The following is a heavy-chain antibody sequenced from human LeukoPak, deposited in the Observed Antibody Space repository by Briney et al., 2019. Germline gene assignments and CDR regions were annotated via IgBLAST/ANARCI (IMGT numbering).Heavy chain of an antibody. CDR3: TRDLMDYDYGDKGGNY. D-gene: IGHD4-23*01. Sequence: GGSLRLSCAASGFAFSSHWTHWVRQVPGKGLVWVSRINSDGSNTIYADSVEGRFTISRDNAKNTLYLQMNSLRAEDTAVYYCTRDLMDYDYGDKGGNYWGQGTLVTVSS. CDR1: GFAFSSHW. J-gene: IGHJ4*02. V-gene: IGHV3-74*01. CDR2: INSDGSNT.